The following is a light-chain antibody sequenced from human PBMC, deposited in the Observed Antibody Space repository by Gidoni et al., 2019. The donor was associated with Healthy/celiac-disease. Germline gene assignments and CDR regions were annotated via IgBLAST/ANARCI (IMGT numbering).Light chain of an antibody. J-gene: IGKJ1*01. V-gene: IGKV1-33*01. Sequence: DIQMTQSPSSLSASVGDRFTITCQASQDISNYLNWYQQKPGKAPKLLIYDASNLETGVPSRFSGRGSGTDFTFTISSLQPEDIATYYCQQYDNLWTFGQGTKVEIK. CDR3: QQYDNLWT. CDR1: QDISNY. CDR2: DAS.